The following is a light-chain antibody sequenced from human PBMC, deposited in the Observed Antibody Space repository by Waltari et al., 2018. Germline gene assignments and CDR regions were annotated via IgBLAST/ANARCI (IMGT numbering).Light chain of an antibody. V-gene: IGKV1-39*01. CDR2: GAS. CDR1: QKINGY. Sequence: DIQMTQSPSSLSASVADRVTITCRAGQKINGYLNWYQHKPGKAPKLLIYGASNLQTEVPSRFSGSESGTDFTLTINRLQPEDFATYFCQQTYSTPGITFGQGTRLEI. J-gene: IGKJ5*01. CDR3: QQTYSTPGIT.